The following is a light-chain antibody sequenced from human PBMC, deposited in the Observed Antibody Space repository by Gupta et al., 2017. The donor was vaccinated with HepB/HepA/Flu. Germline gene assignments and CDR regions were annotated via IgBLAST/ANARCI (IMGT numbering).Light chain of an antibody. V-gene: IGLV1-44*01. CDR3: GASHASGDASV. CDR2: HND. CDR1: TSNIGVNT. Sequence: QSLLTQPPSASGTPGQRVTISCSGSTSNIGVNTVNWYQHLPGSAPKLLMFHNDQRPSGVPDRFSASKSGTSASPATXGXQSGDEXYDYCGASHASGDASVLGGGTKLTVL. J-gene: IGLJ2*01.